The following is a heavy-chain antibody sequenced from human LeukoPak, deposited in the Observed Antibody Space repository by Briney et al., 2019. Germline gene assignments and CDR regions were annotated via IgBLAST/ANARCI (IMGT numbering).Heavy chain of an antibody. CDR2: IRSKANSYAT. D-gene: IGHD3-9*01. CDR3: ARDNEPRGYDILTGVDY. CDR1: GFTFSGSA. V-gene: IGHV3-73*01. Sequence: GGSLRLSCAASGFTFSGSAMHWVRQASGKGLEWVGRIRSKANSYATAYAASVKGRFTISRDNSKNTLYLQMNSLRAEDTAVYYCARDNEPRGYDILTGVDYWGQGTLVTVSS. J-gene: IGHJ4*02.